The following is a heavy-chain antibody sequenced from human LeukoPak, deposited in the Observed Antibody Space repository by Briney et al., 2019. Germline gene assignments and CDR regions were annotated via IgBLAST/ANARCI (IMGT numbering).Heavy chain of an antibody. CDR2: IIPIFGTA. V-gene: IGHV1-69*13. CDR1: GGTFSSYA. CDR3: ARGHFGSSSTDY. Sequence: SVKVSCKASGGTFSSYAISWVRQAPGQGLEWMGGIIPIFGTANYAQKFQGRVTITADESTSTAYMELSSLRSEDTAAYYCARGHFGSSSTDYWGQGTLVTVSS. J-gene: IGHJ4*02. D-gene: IGHD6-6*01.